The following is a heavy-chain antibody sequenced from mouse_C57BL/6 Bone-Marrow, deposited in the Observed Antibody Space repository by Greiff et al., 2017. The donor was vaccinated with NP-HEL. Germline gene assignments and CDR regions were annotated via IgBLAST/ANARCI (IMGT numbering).Heavy chain of an antibody. D-gene: IGHD2-1*01. V-gene: IGHV14-3*01. CDR2: IDPANGNT. Sequence: EVKLVESVAELVRPGASVKLSCTASGFNIKNTYMHWVKQRPEQGLEWIGRIDPANGNTKYAPKFQGKATITADTSSNTAYLQLSSLTSEDTAIYYCARESLGGNFLFAYWGQGTLVTVSA. J-gene: IGHJ3*01. CDR3: ARESLGGNFLFAY. CDR1: GFNIKNTY.